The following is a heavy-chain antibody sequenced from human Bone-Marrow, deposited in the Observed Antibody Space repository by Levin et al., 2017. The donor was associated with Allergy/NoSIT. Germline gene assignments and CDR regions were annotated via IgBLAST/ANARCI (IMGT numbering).Heavy chain of an antibody. V-gene: IGHV4-59*08. Sequence: SETLSLTCNVSGASVTSSYWSWIRQPPGKGLEWIGFISHTASTNYIPSLKSRVTISVDRSKNQLSLKLTSVTAADTAIYSCARLRGYCSSTSTCADGFDIWGQGTKVTVSS. CDR1: GASVTSSY. CDR2: ISHTAST. CDR3: ARLRGYCSSTSTCADGFDI. D-gene: IGHD2-15*01. J-gene: IGHJ3*02.